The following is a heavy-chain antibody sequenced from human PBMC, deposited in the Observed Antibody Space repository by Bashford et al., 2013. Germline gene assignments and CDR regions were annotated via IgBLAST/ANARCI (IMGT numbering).Heavy chain of an antibody. CDR2: IIPIFGTA. V-gene: IGHV1-69*13. Sequence: SVKVSCKASGGTFSSYAISWVRQAPGQGLEWMGGIIPIFGTANYAQKFQGRVTITADESTSTAYMELSSLRSEDTAVYYCASPYDFWSGYQTDYYYYMDVVGTKGPRSPSP. CDR3: ASPYDFWSGYQTDYYYYMDV. CDR1: GGTFSSYA. D-gene: IGHD3-3*01. J-gene: IGHJ6*03.